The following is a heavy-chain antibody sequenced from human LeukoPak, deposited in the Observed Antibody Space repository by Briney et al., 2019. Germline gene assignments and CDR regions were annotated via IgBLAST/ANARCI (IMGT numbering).Heavy chain of an antibody. D-gene: IGHD4-17*01. V-gene: IGHV3-48*01. Sequence: GGSLRLSCAASGFTFSSYSMNWVRQAPGKGLEWVSYISSSSSTIYYADSVKGRFTISRDKAKNSLYLQMNSLRAEDTAVYYCARGGGDYYYYYYMDVWGKGTTVTVSS. CDR3: ARGGGDYYYYYYMDV. J-gene: IGHJ6*03. CDR2: ISSSSSTI. CDR1: GFTFSSYS.